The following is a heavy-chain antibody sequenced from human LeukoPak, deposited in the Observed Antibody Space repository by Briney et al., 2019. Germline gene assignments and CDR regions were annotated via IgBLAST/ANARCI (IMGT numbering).Heavy chain of an antibody. CDR1: GGSISPYY. CDR2: ISYSGST. Sequence: SETLSLTCTVSGGSISPYYWSWIRQPPGKGLEWIGYISYSGSTDCNPSLKSRVTISVDTSKNQFSLKLNSVTAADTAVYYCTRDRRDGYNYVDYWGQGTLVAVSS. D-gene: IGHD5-24*01. CDR3: TRDRRDGYNYVDY. J-gene: IGHJ4*02. V-gene: IGHV4-59*01.